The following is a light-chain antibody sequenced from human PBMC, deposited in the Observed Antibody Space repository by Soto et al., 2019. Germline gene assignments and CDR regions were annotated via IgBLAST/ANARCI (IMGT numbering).Light chain of an antibody. V-gene: IGLV2-23*01. CDR3: CSYAGTEAYV. J-gene: IGLJ1*01. CDR1: SSDVGSYNL. CDR2: EGS. Sequence: QSALTQPASVSGSPGQSITISCTGTSSDVGSYNLVSWHQQHPGKAPKLMIYEGSKRPSGVSNRFSGSKSGNTASLTISGLQAEDEADYYCCSYAGTEAYVFGTGTKVTVL.